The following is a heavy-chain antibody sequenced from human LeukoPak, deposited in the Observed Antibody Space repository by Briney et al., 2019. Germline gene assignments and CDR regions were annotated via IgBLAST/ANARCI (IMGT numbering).Heavy chain of an antibody. J-gene: IGHJ5*02. D-gene: IGHD6-13*01. CDR2: ISSSSSTI. V-gene: IGHV3-48*01. CDR3: ARDDRMYSSSWYGNWFDP. CDR1: GFTFSSYS. Sequence: PGGSLRLSCAASGFTFSSYSMNWVRQAPGKGLEWVSYISSSSSTIYYADSVKGRFTISRDNAKNSLYLQMNSLRAEDTAVYYCARDDRMYSSSWYGNWFDPWGQGTLVTVSS.